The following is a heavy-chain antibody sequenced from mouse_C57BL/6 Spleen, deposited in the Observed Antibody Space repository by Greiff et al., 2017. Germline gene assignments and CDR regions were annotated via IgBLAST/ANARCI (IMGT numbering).Heavy chain of an antibody. CDR2: LYPGDGDT. J-gene: IGHJ2*01. CDR1: GYAFSSYW. CDR3: ARYYYCSSPSIDY. Sequence: VQLQQSGAELVKPGASVKISCKASGYAFSSYWMNWVKQRPGKGLEWIGQLYPGDGDTNYNGKFKGKATLTADKSSSNSYMQLSSLTSEDSAVYFCARYYYCSSPSIDYWGQGTTLTVSS. V-gene: IGHV1-80*01. D-gene: IGHD1-1*01.